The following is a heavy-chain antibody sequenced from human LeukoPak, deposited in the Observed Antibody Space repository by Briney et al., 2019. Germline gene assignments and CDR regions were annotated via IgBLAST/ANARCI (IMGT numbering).Heavy chain of an antibody. V-gene: IGHV3-23*01. CDR3: AKANSITIFGVISPVDY. J-gene: IGHJ4*02. CDR1: EFTFSSYA. D-gene: IGHD3-3*01. CDR2: ISDSGDNT. Sequence: QPGGSLRLSCEGSEFTFSSYAMSWVRQAPGKGLEWVSTISDSGDNTYYADSVKGRFTISRDNSKNTLYLQMNSLRAEDTAVYYCAKANSITIFGVISPVDYWGQGTLVTVPS.